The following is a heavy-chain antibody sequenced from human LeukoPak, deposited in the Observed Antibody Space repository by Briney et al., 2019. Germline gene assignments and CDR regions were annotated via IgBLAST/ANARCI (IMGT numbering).Heavy chain of an antibody. V-gene: IGHV7-4-1*02. CDR2: INTNTGNP. CDR1: GYTFTSYG. J-gene: IGHJ4*02. Sequence: ASVKVSCKASGYTFTSYGISWVRQAPGQGLEWMGWINTNTGNPTYAQGFTGRFVFSLDTSVSTAYLQISGLKPEDTAVYYCARQGPGDCSSTRCYGVGSWGQGTLVIVSS. D-gene: IGHD2-2*01. CDR3: ARQGPGDCSSTRCYGVGS.